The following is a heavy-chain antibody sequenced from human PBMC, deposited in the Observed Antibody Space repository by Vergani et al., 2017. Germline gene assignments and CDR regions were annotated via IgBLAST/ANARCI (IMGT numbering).Heavy chain of an antibody. D-gene: IGHD3-10*01. J-gene: IGHJ5*02. CDR2: LSTTGGA. Sequence: QAQLQESGPGLVKPSETLSLTCHVFGVSVTDYNCNWIRQAPGKGLEWIRSLSTTGGATHASHNPSLKSRVSISVDTSKSQFSLRLTSVTAADSAVYYCGRVADFYGLGSRLLDLWGQGILVTVSS. V-gene: IGHV4-59*02. CDR3: GRVADFYGLGSRLLDL. CDR1: GVSVTDYN.